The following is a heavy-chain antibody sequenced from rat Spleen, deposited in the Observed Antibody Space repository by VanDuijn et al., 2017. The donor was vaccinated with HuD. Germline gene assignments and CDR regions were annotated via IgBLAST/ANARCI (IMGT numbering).Heavy chain of an antibody. J-gene: IGHJ2*01. D-gene: IGHD3-1*01. CDR2: ISNDGTTT. V-gene: IGHV5-29*01. CDR3: ARQRTLYYFDY. CDR1: GFTFTTYA. Sequence: EVKLVESGGGLVQPGRTLKLSCAASGFTFTTYAMAWVRQAPTKGLEWVATISNDGTTTFYRDSVKGRFTISRDNAKNTLYLQMDSLRSEDTATYYCARQRTLYYFDYWGQGVMVTVSS.